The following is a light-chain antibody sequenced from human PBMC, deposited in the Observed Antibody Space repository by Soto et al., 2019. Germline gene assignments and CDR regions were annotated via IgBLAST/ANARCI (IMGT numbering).Light chain of an antibody. CDR2: DAS. V-gene: IGKV3-11*01. J-gene: IGKJ1*01. Sequence: IVLTQSPATLSLSPGERAALSCRASQSVSTSLAWYQHKPGQAPRLIIYDASKKAPGIPARFSGSGSGTDFFFTISSPEPEVFAVYYCKGGDVWPTLGQGTKVDIK. CDR3: KGGDVWPT. CDR1: QSVSTS.